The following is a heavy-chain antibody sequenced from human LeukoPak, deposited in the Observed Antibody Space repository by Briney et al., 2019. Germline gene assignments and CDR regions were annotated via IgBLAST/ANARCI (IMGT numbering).Heavy chain of an antibody. V-gene: IGHV3-23*01. Sequence: PGGSLRLSCAASGFTFSSCGMSWVRQAPGKGLEWVSALSGSGGTTYYTDSVKGRFTVSRDNSKNTLYLQMASLRVEDTAVYYCAKPQSYYALGYFDLWGRGTLVTVSS. CDR3: AKPQSYYALGYFDL. CDR2: LSGSGGTT. J-gene: IGHJ2*01. D-gene: IGHD3-10*01. CDR1: GFTFSSCG.